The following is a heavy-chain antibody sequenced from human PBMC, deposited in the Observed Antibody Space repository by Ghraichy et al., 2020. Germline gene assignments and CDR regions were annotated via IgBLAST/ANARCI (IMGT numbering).Heavy chain of an antibody. CDR2: IYYSGST. Sequence: SETLSLTCTVSGGSISSYYWSWIRQPPGKGLEWIGYIYYSGSTNYNPSLKSRVTISVDTSKNQFSLKLSSVTAADTAVYYCARGKSGPYNWNLLYYYYGMDVWGQGTTVTVSS. V-gene: IGHV4-59*01. D-gene: IGHD1-7*01. J-gene: IGHJ6*02. CDR1: GGSISSYY. CDR3: ARGKSGPYNWNLLYYYYGMDV.